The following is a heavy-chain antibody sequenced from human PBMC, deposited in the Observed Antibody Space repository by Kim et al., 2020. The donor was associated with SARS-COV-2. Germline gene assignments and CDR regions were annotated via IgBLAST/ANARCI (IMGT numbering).Heavy chain of an antibody. J-gene: IGHJ4*02. V-gene: IGHV3-74*01. CDR2: INSDGNSI. Sequence: GGSLRLSCAASGFTFSSYWMHWVRQVPGKGLVWVSRINSDGNSISYVDSVKGRFTMSRDNAKNTLYLQMNSLRVEDTALYYCARAMTMHGGIMGYWGQGTLVTVSS. CDR1: GFTFSSYW. CDR3: ARAMTMHGGIMGY. D-gene: IGHD2-2*01.